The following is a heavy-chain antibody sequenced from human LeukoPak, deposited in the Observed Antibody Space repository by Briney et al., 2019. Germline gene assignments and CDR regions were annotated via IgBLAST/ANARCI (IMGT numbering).Heavy chain of an antibody. CDR3: ARDLGSFLSSSGWLNWFAP. Sequence: ASVKVSCKASGYTFTNYGISWVRQAPGQGLEWMGWISTYNGNTNYAQKLQGRVTMTTDTSTSTIYMELRSLRSDDTAVYYCARDLGSFLSSSGWLNWFAPWGQGTLVTVSS. J-gene: IGHJ5*02. V-gene: IGHV1-18*01. CDR2: ISTYNGNT. CDR1: GYTFTNYG. D-gene: IGHD6-19*01.